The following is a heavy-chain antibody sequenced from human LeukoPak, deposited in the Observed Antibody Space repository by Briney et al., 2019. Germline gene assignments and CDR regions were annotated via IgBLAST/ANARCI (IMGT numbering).Heavy chain of an antibody. Sequence: GASVKVSCKASGYTFTGYYMHWVRQAPGQGLEWMGWINPNSGGTNYAQKFQGRVTMTRDTSISTAYMELSRLRSDDTAVYYCARPPNCSSTSCYAYYYYMDVWGKGTTVTVSS. CDR2: INPNSGGT. CDR1: GYTFTGYY. D-gene: IGHD2-2*01. CDR3: ARPPNCSSTSCYAYYYYMDV. J-gene: IGHJ6*03. V-gene: IGHV1-2*02.